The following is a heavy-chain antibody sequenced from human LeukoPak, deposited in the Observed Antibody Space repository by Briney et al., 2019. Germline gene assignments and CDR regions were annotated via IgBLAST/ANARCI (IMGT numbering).Heavy chain of an antibody. J-gene: IGHJ5*02. CDR2: IYHSVST. Sequence: PSETLSLTCTVSGYSISSGYYWGWIRPPPGKGRGWLGSIYHSVSTYYNPSLKSRVTISVDTSKNQFSLKLSSVTAADTAVFYCARVPHSSSSEWFDPWGQGTLVTVSS. V-gene: IGHV4-38-2*02. CDR3: ARVPHSSSSEWFDP. D-gene: IGHD6-6*01. CDR1: GYSISSGYY.